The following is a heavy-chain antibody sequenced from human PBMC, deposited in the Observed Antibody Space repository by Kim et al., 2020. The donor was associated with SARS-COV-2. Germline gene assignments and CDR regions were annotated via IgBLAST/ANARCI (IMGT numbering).Heavy chain of an antibody. CDR1: GFTFSNYW. V-gene: IGHV3-74*01. Sequence: GGSLRLSCAASGFTFSNYWMHWVRQDPGKGLMWVSRVNSDGTTIDYADSVKGRFTISRDNAKNTLYLQMNSLRAEDTAVYYCGRGSGSYGFDYWGQGILVTVSS. J-gene: IGHJ4*02. CDR3: GRGSGSYGFDY. CDR2: VNSDGTTI. D-gene: IGHD1-26*01.